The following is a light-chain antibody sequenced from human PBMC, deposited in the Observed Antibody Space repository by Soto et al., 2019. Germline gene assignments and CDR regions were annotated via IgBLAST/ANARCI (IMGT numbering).Light chain of an antibody. J-gene: IGLJ2*01. CDR1: SGSIASDY. CDR3: QSVDGKYVV. V-gene: IGLV6-57*04. CDR2: EDS. Sequence: NFMLTQPHSVSESPGQTVTISCTRSSGSIASDYVQWYQQRPGSAPINVIFEDSQRPSRVPDRFSGSIDSSSNSASLTISRLTTEDAADYYCQSVDGKYVVFGGGTKLTVL.